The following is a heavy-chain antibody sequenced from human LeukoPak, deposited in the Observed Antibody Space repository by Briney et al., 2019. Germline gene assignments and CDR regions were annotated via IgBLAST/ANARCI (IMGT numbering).Heavy chain of an antibody. CDR3: ARDQQGATTVDY. CDR2: ISYDGSNK. D-gene: IGHD1-26*01. J-gene: IGHJ4*02. V-gene: IGHV3-30-3*01. Sequence: GRSLRLSCAASGFTFSGYALHWVRQAPGKGLEWVAVISYDGSNKIYADSVKGRFTISRDNSKNTLYLQMNSLRAEDRAVYYCARDQQGATTVDYWGQGTLVTVSS. CDR1: GFTFSGYA.